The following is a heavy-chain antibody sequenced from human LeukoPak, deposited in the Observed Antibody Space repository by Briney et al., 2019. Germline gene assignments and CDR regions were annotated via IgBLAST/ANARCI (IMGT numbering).Heavy chain of an antibody. CDR1: GGSISSYH. V-gene: IGHV4-59*01. J-gene: IGHJ3*02. Sequence: PSETLSLTCTVSGGSISSYHWSWIRQPPGKGLECIGYIYYSGSTSYNPSLKSRVTISVDTSKNQFSLKLSSVTAADTAVYYCAREGARWEPSCAFDIWGQGTMVTVSS. D-gene: IGHD1-26*01. CDR3: AREGARWEPSCAFDI. CDR2: IYYSGST.